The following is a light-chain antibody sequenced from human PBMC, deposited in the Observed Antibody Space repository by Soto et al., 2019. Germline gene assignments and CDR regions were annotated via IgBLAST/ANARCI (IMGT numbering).Light chain of an antibody. J-gene: IGKJ4*01. CDR2: AAS. CDR1: QGISSY. V-gene: IGKV1-9*01. Sequence: DIQLTQSPSFLSASVGDRVTITCRASQGISSYLACYQQKPGKAPKLLIYAASTLQSGVPSRFSGSGSGTEFTLTISSLEPEDFATWYCQQLLTFGGGTKVEI. CDR3: QQLLT.